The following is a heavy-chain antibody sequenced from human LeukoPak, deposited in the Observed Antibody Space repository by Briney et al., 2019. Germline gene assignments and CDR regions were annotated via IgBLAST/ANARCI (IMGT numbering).Heavy chain of an antibody. Sequence: GGSLRLSCAASGFTFSSYLMHWVRQAPGQGLVWVSRISGDGSTTTYADSVKGRFTISRGNAKNTLYLQMNSPRAEDTAVYYCAYGSGWFFDYWGQGSMVTVSS. V-gene: IGHV3-74*01. CDR1: GFTFSSYL. CDR3: AYGSGWFFDY. J-gene: IGHJ4*02. CDR2: ISGDGSTT. D-gene: IGHD6-19*01.